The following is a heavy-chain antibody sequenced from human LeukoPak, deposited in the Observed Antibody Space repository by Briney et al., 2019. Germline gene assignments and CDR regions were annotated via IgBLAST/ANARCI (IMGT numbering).Heavy chain of an antibody. J-gene: IGHJ6*02. V-gene: IGHV3-7*01. Sequence: GSLRLSWAASGFTFSSYWMSWVRQAPGKGLEWVANIKQDGSEKYYVDSVKGRFTISRDNAKNSLYLQMNSLRAEDTAVYYCARLGLRGYSYGPVDYYYGMDVWGQGTTVTVSS. CDR3: ARLGLRGYSYGPVDYYYGMDV. D-gene: IGHD5-18*01. CDR2: IKQDGSEK. CDR1: GFTFSSYW.